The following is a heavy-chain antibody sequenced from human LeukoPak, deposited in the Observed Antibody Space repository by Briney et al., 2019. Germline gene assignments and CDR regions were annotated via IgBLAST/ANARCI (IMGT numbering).Heavy chain of an antibody. V-gene: IGHV4-59*08. J-gene: IGHJ3*02. Sequence: SETLSLTCTVSGGSISSYYWSWIRQPAGKGLEWIGYIYYSGSTNYNPSLKSRVTISVDTSKNQFSLKLSSVTAADTAVYYCARHCPPLGTSCYTPDAFDIWGQGTMVTVSS. CDR3: ARHCPPLGTSCYTPDAFDI. CDR1: GGSISSYY. CDR2: IYYSGST. D-gene: IGHD2-2*02.